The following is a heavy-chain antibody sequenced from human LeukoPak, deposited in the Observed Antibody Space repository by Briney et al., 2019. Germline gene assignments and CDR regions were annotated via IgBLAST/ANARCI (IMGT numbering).Heavy chain of an antibody. CDR1: GFTFSSYA. V-gene: IGHV3-30*04. D-gene: IGHD6-19*01. CDR3: ARLRAGPNWFDP. Sequence: GRSLRLSCAASGFTFSSYAMHWVRQAPGKGLEGVAVISYDGSNKYYADSVKGRFTISRDNSKNTLYLQMNSLRAEDTAVYYCARLRAGPNWFDPWGQGTLVTVSS. J-gene: IGHJ5*02. CDR2: ISYDGSNK.